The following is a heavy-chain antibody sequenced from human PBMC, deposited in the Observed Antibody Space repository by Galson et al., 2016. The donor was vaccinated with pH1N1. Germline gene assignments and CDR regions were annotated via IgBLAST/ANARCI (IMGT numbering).Heavy chain of an antibody. D-gene: IGHD3-10*01. CDR1: GGTFSNSA. V-gene: IGHV1-69*06. J-gene: IGHJ6*02. Sequence: SVKVSCKASGGTFSNSAISWVRQAPGQGLEWMGGISPIFGSINYARRFQGRVTVSADIFTKTAYMELSSLTYEDTAIYYCATAGPLVREILYYSYAMDVWGQGTTVTVSS. CDR3: ATAGPLVREILYYSYAMDV. CDR2: ISPIFGSI.